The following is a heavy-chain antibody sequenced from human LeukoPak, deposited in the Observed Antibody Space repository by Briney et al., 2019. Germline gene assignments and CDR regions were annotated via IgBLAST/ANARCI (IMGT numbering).Heavy chain of an antibody. J-gene: IGHJ5*02. CDR2: INAYNGNT. CDR1: GYTFTSYG. Sequence: AASVMVSCKASGYTFTSYGISWVRHAPGQGLEWMGWINAYNGNTNYAQKLQGRVTMTTDTSTSTAYMELRSLRSDDTAVYYCARDSIVLMVYAMPNWFDPWGQGTLVTVSS. V-gene: IGHV1-18*01. D-gene: IGHD2-8*01. CDR3: ARDSIVLMVYAMPNWFDP.